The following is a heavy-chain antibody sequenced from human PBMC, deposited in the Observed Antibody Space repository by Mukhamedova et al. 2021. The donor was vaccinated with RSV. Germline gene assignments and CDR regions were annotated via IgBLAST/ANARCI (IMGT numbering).Heavy chain of an antibody. V-gene: IGHV1-8*01. CDR2: MNPHSGNT. CDR1: YD. J-gene: IGHJ5*02. CDR3: ASGDGNWFDP. D-gene: IGHD1-1*01. Sequence: YDINWVRQATGQGLEWMGWMNPHSGNTAYAQKFQGRVTMTGNTSIGTAYMELTSLRSEDTAVYYCASGDGNWFDPWGQGTLVTVSS.